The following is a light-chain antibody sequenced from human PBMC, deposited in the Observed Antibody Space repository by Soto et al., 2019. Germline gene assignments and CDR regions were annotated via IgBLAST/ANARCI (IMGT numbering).Light chain of an antibody. CDR3: QQSYSTPLT. V-gene: IGKV1-39*01. CDR2: AAS. CDR1: QSISNY. J-gene: IGKJ4*01. Sequence: DIQMTQSPSSLSASVGDRVSITCRASQSISNYFSWYQQKPGKAPKLLIYAASRLQSGVPSRFSGSGSGTESTLTISSLQPEDFANYYCQQSYSTPLTFGGGTKFAIK.